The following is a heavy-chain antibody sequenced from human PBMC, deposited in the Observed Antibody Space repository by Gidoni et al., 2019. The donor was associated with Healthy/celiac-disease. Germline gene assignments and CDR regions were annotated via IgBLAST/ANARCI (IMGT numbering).Heavy chain of an antibody. CDR3: ARGPGIAAAGTLDP. CDR1: GYTFTSYA. J-gene: IGHJ5*02. CDR2: INAGNGNT. V-gene: IGHV1-3*01. Sequence: QVQLVQSGAEVKKPGASVKVSCKASGYTFTSYAMHWVRQAPGQRLEWMGWINAGNGNTKYSQKFQGRVTITRDTSASTAYMELSSLRSEDTAVYYCARGPGIAAAGTLDPWGQGTLVTVSS. D-gene: IGHD6-13*01.